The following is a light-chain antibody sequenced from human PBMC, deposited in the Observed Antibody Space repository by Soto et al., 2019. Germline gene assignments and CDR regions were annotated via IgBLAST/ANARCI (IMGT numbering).Light chain of an antibody. V-gene: IGKV1-6*01. J-gene: IGKJ1*01. CDR1: QDIKND. CDR3: LQNYNYPWT. Sequence: AIQMTQSPSSLSASVGDRVTITCRTSQDIKNDLGWYQQKPGKAPKLLIYAASNLQSGVPSRFSGSGSGTDFTLTISSLQPEDFATYYCLQNYNYPWTFGQGTKVEIK. CDR2: AAS.